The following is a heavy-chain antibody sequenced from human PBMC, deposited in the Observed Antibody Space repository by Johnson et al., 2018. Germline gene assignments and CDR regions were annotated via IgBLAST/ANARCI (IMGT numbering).Heavy chain of an antibody. CDR1: GFTFSNYG. CDR3: VRERAPFDAFDI. Sequence: QVQLVESGGGVVQXGRSXRLXCEASGFTFSNYGMHWVRQAPGRGLEWLAVIWSNGINKYYADSVKGRFGISRDNSKNTLFLQLNSLRAEDTAVYFCVRERAPFDAFDIWGQGTMVTVSS. CDR2: IWSNGINK. J-gene: IGHJ3*02. V-gene: IGHV3-33*01.